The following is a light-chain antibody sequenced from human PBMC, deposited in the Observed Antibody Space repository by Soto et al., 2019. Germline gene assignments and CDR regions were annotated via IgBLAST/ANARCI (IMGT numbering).Light chain of an antibody. V-gene: IGKV3D-15*01. CDR3: QQYYNWPRT. CDR1: QSVSSY. Sequence: EIVLTQSPGTLSLSPGERATLSCRASQSVSSYLAWYQQKPGQAPRLLIYDASNRATGIPARFSGTGSGTEFTLTINSLQAEDSAVYYCQQYYNWPRTFGQGTRLEIK. J-gene: IGKJ5*01. CDR2: DAS.